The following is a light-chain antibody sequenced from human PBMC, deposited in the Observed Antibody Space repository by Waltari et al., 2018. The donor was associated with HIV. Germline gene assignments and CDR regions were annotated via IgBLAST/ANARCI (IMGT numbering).Light chain of an antibody. V-gene: IGLV1-44*01. CDR2: SNS. Sequence: QSVLTQPPSASGTPGQRVTISCSGSNSNIATNTVNWYQQLPGTAPKLIIYSNSRRPSGVPDRFSGSKSGTSASLAISGLQSEDEADYYCAAWDDSLNAVFGGGTKLTVL. CDR1: NSNIATNT. CDR3: AAWDDSLNAV. J-gene: IGLJ2*01.